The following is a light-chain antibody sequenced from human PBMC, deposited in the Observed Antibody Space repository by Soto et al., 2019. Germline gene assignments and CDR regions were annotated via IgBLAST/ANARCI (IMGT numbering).Light chain of an antibody. J-gene: IGKJ2*01. V-gene: IGKV3-15*01. Sequence: EIVMTQSPATLSVSPGERATLSCRASQSVSSNLACYQQIPGQAPRLLIYGASTRATGVPARFSGSGSGTEFTLSISSLQSEDFAVYYCQQYVNWPPKYTFGQGTKLEIK. CDR3: QQYVNWPPKYT. CDR1: QSVSSN. CDR2: GAS.